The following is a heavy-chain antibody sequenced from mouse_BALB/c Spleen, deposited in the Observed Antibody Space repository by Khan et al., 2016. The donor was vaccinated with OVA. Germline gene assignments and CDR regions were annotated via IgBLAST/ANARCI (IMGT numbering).Heavy chain of an antibody. CDR1: GFTFSSYG. Sequence: EVELVESGGGLVQPGGSLKLSCAASGFTFSSYGMSWVRQTPDKRLELVATINSNSGSNYYPDSVKGRFTITRDNAKNTLYLHMSSLKSEDTASNYCAIMARTINWGQGTTLTVSS. J-gene: IGHJ2*01. CDR2: INSNSGSN. CDR3: AIMARTIN. V-gene: IGHV5-6-3*01.